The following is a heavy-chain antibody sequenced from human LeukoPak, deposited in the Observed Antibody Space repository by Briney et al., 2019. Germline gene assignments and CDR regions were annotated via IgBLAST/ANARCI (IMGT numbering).Heavy chain of an antibody. D-gene: IGHD3-22*01. J-gene: IGHJ4*02. Sequence: PSETLSLTCTVSGGSISSYYWSWIRQPPGKGLEWIGYIYYSGSTYYNPSLKSRVTISVDTSKNQFSLKLSSVTAADTAVYYCARQPPLVGYYYDSSGYLGNFDYWGQGTLVTVSS. CDR1: GGSISSYY. V-gene: IGHV4-59*08. CDR3: ARQPPLVGYYYDSSGYLGNFDY. CDR2: IYYSGST.